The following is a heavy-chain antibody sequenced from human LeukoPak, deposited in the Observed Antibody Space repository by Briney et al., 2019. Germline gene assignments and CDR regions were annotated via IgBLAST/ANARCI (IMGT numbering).Heavy chain of an antibody. CDR1: RFTFSSYS. V-gene: IGHV3-21*04. J-gene: IGHJ4*02. CDR2: ISSSSSYI. D-gene: IGHD2-15*01. CDR3: AKLLGYCSGGSCYTGYFDY. Sequence: GGSLRLSCAASRFTFSSYSMNWVRQAPGKGLEWVSSISSSSSYIYYADSVKGRFTISRDNSKNTLYLQMNSLRAEDTAVYYCAKLLGYCSGGSCYTGYFDYWGQGTLVTVSS.